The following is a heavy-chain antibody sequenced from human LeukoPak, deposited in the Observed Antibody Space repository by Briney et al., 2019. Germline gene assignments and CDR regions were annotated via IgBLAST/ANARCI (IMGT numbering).Heavy chain of an antibody. CDR1: GGSFSGYY. V-gene: IGHV4-34*01. J-gene: IGHJ6*03. CDR2: INHSGST. CDR3: PGHFARGPGPSEWLLRNYFYYTDV. Sequence: SETLSLTRAVYGGSFSGYYWTWIRQPPGKGLEWIGEINHSGSTNYNPSFKSRVTISVDTSKNQFSLKLRSVTAADTAVYYCPGHFARGPGPSEWLLRNYFYYTDVWGKGTTATAPS. D-gene: IGHD3-3*01.